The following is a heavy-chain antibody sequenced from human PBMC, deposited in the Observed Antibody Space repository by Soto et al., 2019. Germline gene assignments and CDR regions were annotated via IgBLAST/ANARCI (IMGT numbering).Heavy chain of an antibody. J-gene: IGHJ4*02. CDR3: AKVGGIAAAGNYFDY. CDR1: GFTFSSYG. V-gene: IGHV3-30*18. D-gene: IGHD6-13*01. CDR2: ISYDGSNK. Sequence: QVQLVESGGGVVQPGRSLRLSCAASGFTFSSYGMHWVRQAPGKGLEWVAVISYDGSNKYYADSVKGRFTISRDNSNNTLYRQMNSLRAEDTAVHYCAKVGGIAAAGNYFDYWRQGTLITVSS.